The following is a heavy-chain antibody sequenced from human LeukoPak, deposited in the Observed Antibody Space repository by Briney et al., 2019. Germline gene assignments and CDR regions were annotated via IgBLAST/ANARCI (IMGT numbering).Heavy chain of an antibody. D-gene: IGHD4-17*01. CDR2: ISAYNGNT. CDR3: ARDLATTVTTFYYYYMDV. CDR1: GYTFTGYY. V-gene: IGHV1-18*04. J-gene: IGHJ6*03. Sequence: ASVKVSCKASGYTFTGYYMHWVRQAPEQGLEWMGWISAYNGNTNYAQKLQGRVTMTTDTSTSTAYMELRSLRSDDTAVYYCARDLATTVTTFYYYYMDVWGKGTTVTVSS.